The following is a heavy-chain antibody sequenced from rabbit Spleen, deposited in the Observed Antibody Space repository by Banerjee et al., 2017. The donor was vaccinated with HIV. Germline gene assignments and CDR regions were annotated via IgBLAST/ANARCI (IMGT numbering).Heavy chain of an antibody. CDR1: GFSFSSSYY. V-gene: IGHV1S40*01. Sequence: QSLEESGGGLVKPGGTLTLTCTVSGFSFSSSYYMCWVRQAPGKGLEWIACIYTGSSGGTYYAGWAKGRFTISKASSTTVTLQMTSLTAADTATYFCARDAGTYPYIDVYFNLWGQGTLVTVS. J-gene: IGHJ4*01. D-gene: IGHD4-2*01. CDR3: ARDAGTYPYIDVYFNL. CDR2: IYTGSSGGT.